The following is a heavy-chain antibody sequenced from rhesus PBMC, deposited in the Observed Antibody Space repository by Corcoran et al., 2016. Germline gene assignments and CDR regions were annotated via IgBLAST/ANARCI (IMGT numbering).Heavy chain of an antibody. Sequence: QLQLQESGPGLVKPSETLSLTCAVSGGPISSNYWSWIRQPPGKGLAWLGRISGSGGSTDYNPSLKSRVTISTDTSKNQFSLKLSSVTAADTAVYYCARDVDDYGYYYTLGAFDFWGQGLRVTVSS. CDR3: ARDVDDYGYYYTLGAFDF. J-gene: IGHJ3*01. CDR1: GGPISSNY. V-gene: IGHV4-173*01. D-gene: IGHD3-9*01. CDR2: ISGSGGST.